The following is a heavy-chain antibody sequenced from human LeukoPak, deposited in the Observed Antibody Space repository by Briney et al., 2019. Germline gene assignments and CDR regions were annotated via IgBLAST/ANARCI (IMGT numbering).Heavy chain of an antibody. D-gene: IGHD1-26*01. V-gene: IGHV4-4*09. CDR3: ARLRVSGSYLYYFDY. CDR2: ILTSGTT. CDR1: NGSISSYH. Sequence: SETLSLTCTGSNGSISSYHWSWVRQPPGKGLEWIGYILTSGTTNYNPSLKSRLTISVDTSKNQFTLKLSSVTAADTAVYYCARLRVSGSYLYYFDYWGQGTLVTVYS. J-gene: IGHJ4*02.